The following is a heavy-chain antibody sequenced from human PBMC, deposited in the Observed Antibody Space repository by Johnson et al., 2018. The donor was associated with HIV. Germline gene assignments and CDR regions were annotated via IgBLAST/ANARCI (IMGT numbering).Heavy chain of an antibody. V-gene: IGHV3-66*01. CDR3: AILAGLDYGDSLDAFDI. CDR2: IYSGGST. Sequence: VQLVESGGGLVQPGGSLRLSCAASGFTVSSNYMSWVRQAPGKGLEWVSVIYSGGSTYYADSVQGRFTISRDNSKNTLYLQMNSLRAEDTAVYYCAILAGLDYGDSLDAFDIWGQGTMVTVSS. J-gene: IGHJ3*02. CDR1: GFTVSSNY. D-gene: IGHD4-17*01.